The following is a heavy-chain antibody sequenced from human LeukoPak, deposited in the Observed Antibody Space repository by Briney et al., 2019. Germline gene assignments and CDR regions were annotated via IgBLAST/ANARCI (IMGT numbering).Heavy chain of an antibody. J-gene: IGHJ6*03. V-gene: IGHV4-30-2*01. Sequence: PSQTLSLTCTVSGGSISSGGYYWSWIRQPPGKGLEWIGYIYHSGSTHYNPSLKSRVTISVDRSKNQFSLKLSSVTAADTAVYYCARDLVVTTITSDYYYYMDVWGKGTTVTVSS. D-gene: IGHD4-11*01. CDR3: ARDLVVTTITSDYYYYMDV. CDR2: IYHSGST. CDR1: GGSISSGGYY.